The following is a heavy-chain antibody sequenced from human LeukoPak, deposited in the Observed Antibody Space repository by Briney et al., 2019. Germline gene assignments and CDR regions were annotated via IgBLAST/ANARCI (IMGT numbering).Heavy chain of an antibody. J-gene: IGHJ4*02. CDR1: GITLSNYG. Sequence: GGSLRLSCAVSGITLSNYGMSWVRQAPGKGLEWVAGISDSGGSTNYADSVKGRFTISRDNPKNTLYLQMNSLRAEDTAVYFCARRGVVIRVILVGFHKEAFYFDSWGRGAMVTVSS. D-gene: IGHD3-22*01. V-gene: IGHV3-23*01. CDR2: ISDSGGST. CDR3: ARRGVVIRVILVGFHKEAFYFDS.